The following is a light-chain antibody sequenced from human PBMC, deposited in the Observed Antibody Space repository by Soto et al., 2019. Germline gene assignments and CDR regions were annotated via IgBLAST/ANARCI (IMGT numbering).Light chain of an antibody. CDR3: LVWGHWPYT. CDR2: QVS. J-gene: IGKJ2*01. V-gene: IGKV2-30*01. CDR1: RRVEYCDGNTY. Sequence: DVVVTQSPRSLPVTLGQPASISCMTSRRVEYCDGNTYLSWFHQRPGQTPRRLLYQVSHRDSSVPDRFSGSGSGSAFTLTINNVEAEDPGVYYGLVWGHWPYTFGQGTRLE.